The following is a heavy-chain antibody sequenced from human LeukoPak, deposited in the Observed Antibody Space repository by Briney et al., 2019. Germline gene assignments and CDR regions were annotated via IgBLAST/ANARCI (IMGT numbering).Heavy chain of an antibody. V-gene: IGHV1-8*03. CDR3: ARGFRLRGVATIVYYYYMDV. CDR2: MNPNSGNT. CDR1: GYTFTSYD. J-gene: IGHJ6*03. D-gene: IGHD5-12*01. Sequence: ASVKVSCKASGYTFTSYDINWVRQATGQGLEWMGWMNPNSGNTGYAQKFRGRVTITRNTSISTAYMELSSLGSEDAAVYYCARGFRLRGVATIVYYYYMDVWGKGTTVTVS.